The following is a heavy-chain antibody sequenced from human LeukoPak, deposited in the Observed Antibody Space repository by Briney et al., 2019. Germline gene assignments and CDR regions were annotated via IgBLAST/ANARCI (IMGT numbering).Heavy chain of an antibody. J-gene: IGHJ3*02. V-gene: IGHV4-59*01. CDR3: ARAQRQWELLGAFDI. CDR1: GGSISSYY. Sequence: SETLSLTCTVSGGSISSYYWGWIRQPPGKGLEWIGYIYYSGSTNYNPSLKSRVTISVDTSKNQFSLKLSSVTAADTAVYYCARAQRQWELLGAFDIWGQGTMVTVSS. D-gene: IGHD1-26*01. CDR2: IYYSGST.